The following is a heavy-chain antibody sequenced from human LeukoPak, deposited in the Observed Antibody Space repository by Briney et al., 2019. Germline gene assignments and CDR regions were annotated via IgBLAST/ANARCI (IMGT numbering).Heavy chain of an antibody. V-gene: IGHV3-74*01. CDR3: ARDRGYRYFDY. CDR2: ITEDGAST. Sequence: GGSLRLSCAASGFTFSSYWMHWVRQAPGKGLVWVSHITEDGASTTYADSVKGRFTISRDNAKKTVFLQMNSLRAEDTAVYYCARDRGYRYFDYWGQGTLVTVSS. J-gene: IGHJ4*02. D-gene: IGHD3-10*01. CDR1: GFTFSSYW.